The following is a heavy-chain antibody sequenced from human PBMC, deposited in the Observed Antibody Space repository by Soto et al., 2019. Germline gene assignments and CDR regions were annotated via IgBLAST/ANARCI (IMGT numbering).Heavy chain of an antibody. Sequence: QVQLVQSGAEVKKPGASVKVSCKASGYTFTSYGISWVRQATGQGLEWMGWISAYNGNTNYAQKLQGRVTMTTDTSTSTAYMELRSLGSDDTAVYYCAREKGTSGCYDVGGLHYWGQGPLVTVSS. CDR1: GYTFTSYG. D-gene: IGHD6-19*01. CDR3: AREKGTSGCYDVGGLHY. V-gene: IGHV1-18*01. J-gene: IGHJ4*02. CDR2: ISAYNGNT.